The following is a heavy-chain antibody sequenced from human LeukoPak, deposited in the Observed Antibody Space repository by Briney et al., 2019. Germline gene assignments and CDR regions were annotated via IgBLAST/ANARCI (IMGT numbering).Heavy chain of an antibody. J-gene: IGHJ4*02. CDR1: GFTFSSYW. D-gene: IGHD3-10*01. CDR2: INRDGSKK. V-gene: IGHV3-7*01. Sequence: RGSLRLSCAACGFTFSSYWMNWVRQAPGKGLEWVANINRDGSKKYYVDSVKGRFTISRDNAKNSLYLQMNSLRAEDAAVYYCVREIFGLDYWGQGTLVTVSS. CDR3: VREIFGLDY.